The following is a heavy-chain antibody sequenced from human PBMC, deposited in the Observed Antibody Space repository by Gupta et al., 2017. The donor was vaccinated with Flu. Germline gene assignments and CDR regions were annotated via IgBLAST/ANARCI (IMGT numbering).Heavy chain of an antibody. V-gene: IGHV4-34*01. D-gene: IGHD3-16*01. CDR3: VGRISTADEIRGGSTLFDY. CDR1: GGSFSGYY. Sequence: QVQLQQWGAGLLKPSETLSLTCAVYGGSFSGYYWSWIRQPPGKGLEWIGEINHSGSTNYNPSLKSRVTISVDTSKNQFSLKLSSVTAADTAVYYCVGRISTADEIRGGSTLFDYWGQGTLVTVSS. J-gene: IGHJ4*02. CDR2: INHSGST.